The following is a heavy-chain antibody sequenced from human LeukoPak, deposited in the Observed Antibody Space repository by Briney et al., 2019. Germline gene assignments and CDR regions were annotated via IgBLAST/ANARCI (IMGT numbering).Heavy chain of an antibody. J-gene: IGHJ3*02. V-gene: IGHV4-34*01. Sequence: SETLSLTCAVYGGSFSGYYWSWIRQPPGKGLEWIGEINHSGSTNYNPSLKSRVTISVDTSKNQFSLKLSSVTAADTAVYYCARVDDYDFWSGYRDDAFDIWGQGTMVTVSS. CDR1: GGSFSGYY. D-gene: IGHD3-3*01. CDR3: ARVDDYDFWSGYRDDAFDI. CDR2: INHSGST.